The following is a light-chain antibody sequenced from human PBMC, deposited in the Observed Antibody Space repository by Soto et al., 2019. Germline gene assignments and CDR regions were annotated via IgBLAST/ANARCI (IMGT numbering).Light chain of an antibody. CDR2: GNS. J-gene: IGLJ3*02. V-gene: IGLV1-40*01. CDR1: SSNIGAGYD. CDR3: QSYDSSLSGWV. Sequence: QLVLTQPPSVSGAPGQRVTISCTGSSSNIGAGYDVHWYRQLPGTAPKLLIYGNSNRPSGVPDRFSGSKSGTSASLAITGLRAEDEADYYCQSYDSSLSGWVFGGGTKVTVL.